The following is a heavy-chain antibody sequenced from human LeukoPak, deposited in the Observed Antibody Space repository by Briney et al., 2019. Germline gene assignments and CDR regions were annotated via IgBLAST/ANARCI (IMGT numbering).Heavy chain of an antibody. V-gene: IGHV4-30-2*01. Sequence: SETLSLTCTVSGXSISSGGYSWSWIRQPPGKGLEWIGYIYQSGSTYYNPSLKSRVTISVDRSKNQFSLKLSSVTAADTAVYYCARRDYGDAVFHYWGQGTLVTVSS. J-gene: IGHJ4*02. CDR3: ARRDYGDAVFHY. CDR1: GXSISSGGYS. D-gene: IGHD4-17*01. CDR2: IYQSGST.